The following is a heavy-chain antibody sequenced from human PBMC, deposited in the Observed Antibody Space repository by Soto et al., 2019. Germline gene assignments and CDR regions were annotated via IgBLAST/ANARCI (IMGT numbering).Heavy chain of an antibody. CDR3: AREGKQQAQETYYYFYGMDV. J-gene: IGHJ6*02. CDR2: ISGDNVNT. V-gene: IGHV1-18*01. CDR1: GYNFTTYG. D-gene: IGHD6-13*01. Sequence: QVHLVQSGGEVKKPGASVKVSCKASGYNFTTYGISWVRQAPRQGLEWMGWISGDNVNTKSAQKIQGRITMTTDTSAGTAYMELRSLRSDDTGVYFCAREGKQQAQETYYYFYGMDVWGQGTTVTVSS.